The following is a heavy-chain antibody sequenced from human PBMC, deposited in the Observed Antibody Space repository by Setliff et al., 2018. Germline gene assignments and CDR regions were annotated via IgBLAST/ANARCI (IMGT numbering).Heavy chain of an antibody. CDR3: AISTLSICSGGTCPNVFDV. CDR1: GYILNSYG. Sequence: RASVKVSCKASGYILNSYGISWVRQAPGQGLEWMGWISSYNDITNYAQRFQGRVTLTTDMSTSAAYMELRSLGSDDTAVYYCAISTLSICSGGTCPNVFDVWGQGTMVTVSS. CDR2: ISSYNDIT. D-gene: IGHD2-15*01. J-gene: IGHJ3*01. V-gene: IGHV1-18*01.